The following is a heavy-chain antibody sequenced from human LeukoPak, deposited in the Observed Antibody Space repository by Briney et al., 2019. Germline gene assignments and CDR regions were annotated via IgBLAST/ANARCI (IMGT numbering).Heavy chain of an antibody. CDR3: AKGGYYDTTAYHYIDP. CDR2: ISGSGGST. D-gene: IGHD3-22*01. Sequence: PGGSLRLSCAASGFTFSSYAMSWVRQAPGKGLEWVSAISGSGGSTYYADSVKGRFTISRDNSNNTLYLQMNSLTAEDTAVFYCAKGGYYDTTAYHYIDPWGQGTLVTVSS. CDR1: GFTFSSYA. J-gene: IGHJ5*02. V-gene: IGHV3-23*01.